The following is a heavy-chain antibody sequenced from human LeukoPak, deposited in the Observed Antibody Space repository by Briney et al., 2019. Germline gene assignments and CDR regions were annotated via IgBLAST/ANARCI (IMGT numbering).Heavy chain of an antibody. CDR1: GVSISSYY. V-gene: IGHV4-59*01. CDR2: IYYSGST. CDR3: ARVLGAVAAQRFDP. Sequence: SETLSLTCTVSGVSISSYYWSWIRQPPGKGLEWIGYIYYSGSTNYNPSLKSRVTISVDTSKNQFSLKLSSVTAADTAVYYCARVLGAVAAQRFDPWGQGTLVTVSS. D-gene: IGHD6-19*01. J-gene: IGHJ5*02.